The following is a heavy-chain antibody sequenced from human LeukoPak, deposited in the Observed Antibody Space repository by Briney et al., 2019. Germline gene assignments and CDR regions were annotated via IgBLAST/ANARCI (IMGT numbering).Heavy chain of an antibody. J-gene: IGHJ4*02. V-gene: IGHV3-74*01. CDR1: GFTFSSYW. CDR2: INSDGSST. Sequence: GGSLRLSCAASGFTFSSYWMHWVRQAPGKGLVWVSRINSDGSSTSYADSVKGRFTISRDNAKNSLFLQMNSLRVEDTAVYYCVRGGRGERPNYWGQGTLVTVSS. D-gene: IGHD3-16*01. CDR3: VRGGRGERPNY.